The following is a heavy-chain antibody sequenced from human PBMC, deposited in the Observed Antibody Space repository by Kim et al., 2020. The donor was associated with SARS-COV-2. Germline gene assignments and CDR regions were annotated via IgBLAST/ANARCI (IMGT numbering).Heavy chain of an antibody. CDR3: ARCVLPFDWLWGD. J-gene: IGHJ4*02. D-gene: IGHD3-9*01. CDR2: ISSSGSTI. CDR1: GFTFSDYY. Sequence: GGSLRLSCAASGFTFSDYYMSWIRQAPGKGLEWVSYISSSGSTISYADSVKGRFTISRDNAKNSLYLQMNSLRAEDTAVYYCARCVLPFDWLWGDWGQGTLVTVSS. V-gene: IGHV3-11*01.